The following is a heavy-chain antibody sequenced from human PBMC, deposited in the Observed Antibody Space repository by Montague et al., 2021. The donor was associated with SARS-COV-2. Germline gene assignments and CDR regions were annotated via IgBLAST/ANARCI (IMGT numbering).Heavy chain of an antibody. V-gene: IGHV3-7*01. CDR3: GFNSVSGAGDS. J-gene: IGHJ4*02. D-gene: IGHD1-20*01. CDR2: INQDGSET. Sequence: SRSLSLSASGLAISIYWMTWVRQAPGKGLEWVANINQDGSETYYADSVKGRFSISRDNTKNSLYLQLNSLRADDTAVYYCGFNSVSGAGDSLGQGTLVTVSS. CDR1: GLAISIYW.